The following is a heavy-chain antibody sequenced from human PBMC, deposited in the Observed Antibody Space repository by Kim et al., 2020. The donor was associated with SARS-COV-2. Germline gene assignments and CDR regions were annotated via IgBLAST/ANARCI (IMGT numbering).Heavy chain of an antibody. CDR2: ISSSSYI. CDR1: GFTFSSYS. Sequence: GGSLRLSCAASGFTFSSYSMNWVRQAPGKGLEWVSSISSSSYIYYADSVKGRFTISRDNAKNSLYLQMNSLRAEDTAVYYCAVSGGFSSPKGGWYFDLWGRGTLVTVSS. D-gene: IGHD2-2*01. V-gene: IGHV3-21*01. J-gene: IGHJ2*01. CDR3: AVSGGFSSPKGGWYFDL.